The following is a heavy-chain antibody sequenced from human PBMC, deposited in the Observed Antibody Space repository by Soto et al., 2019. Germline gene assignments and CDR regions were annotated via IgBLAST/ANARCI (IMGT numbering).Heavy chain of an antibody. CDR3: AKGGWFTDS. CDR1: GFIFSSSW. D-gene: IGHD6-19*01. Sequence: GGSLRLSCAASGFIFSSSWMSWVRQAPGRRLEWVAYIKQDGSEEHYVDSVKGRFTISRDNAKNSLYLQLDSLSVEETAMSYSAKGGWFTDSWGQGTLVSVSS. J-gene: IGHJ4*02. CDR2: IKQDGSEE. V-gene: IGHV3-7*01.